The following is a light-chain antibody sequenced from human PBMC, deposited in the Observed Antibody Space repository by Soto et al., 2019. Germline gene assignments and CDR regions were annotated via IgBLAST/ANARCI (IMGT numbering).Light chain of an antibody. CDR3: SSYTSISTVV. CDR1: SSDLGDYNY. J-gene: IGLJ2*01. Sequence: QSALTQPASVSGSPGQSITISCTGSSSDLGDYNYVSWYQQHPGKAPKLLIYEVSNRPSGVSNRFSGSKSGNTASLTISGLQAEDEADYFCSSYTSISTVVFGGGTKLTVL. CDR2: EVS. V-gene: IGLV2-14*01.